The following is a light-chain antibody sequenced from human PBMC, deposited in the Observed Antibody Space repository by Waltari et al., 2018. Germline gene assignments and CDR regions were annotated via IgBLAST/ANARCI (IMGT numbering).Light chain of an antibody. Sequence: AIQLTQSPSSLSASVGDRVTITCRAGQGINSALAWYQQKPGKAPKLLIYDASSLESGVPSRFSGSGYGTDFTLTISSLQPEDFATYYCQQFKSFLITFGQGTRLEIK. CDR1: QGINSA. CDR2: DAS. V-gene: IGKV1-13*02. CDR3: QQFKSFLIT. J-gene: IGKJ5*01.